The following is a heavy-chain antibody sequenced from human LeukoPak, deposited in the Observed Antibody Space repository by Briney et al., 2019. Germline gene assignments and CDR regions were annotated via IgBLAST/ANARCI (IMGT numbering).Heavy chain of an antibody. V-gene: IGHV3-23*01. D-gene: IGHD2-8*02. CDR3: AKSPLGSCSGAVCCPFDY. CDR1: GFTFSNYA. J-gene: IGHJ4*02. CDR2: TTCSTTST. Sequence: GGTLRLSCAASGFTFSNYALSWFLQTPRKGLEWVAATTCSTTSTYHADSVKGRFAISRDNSKNTLYLQMNSVSAADTAVYYCAKSPLGSCSGAVCCPFDYWGQGTLVTVSS.